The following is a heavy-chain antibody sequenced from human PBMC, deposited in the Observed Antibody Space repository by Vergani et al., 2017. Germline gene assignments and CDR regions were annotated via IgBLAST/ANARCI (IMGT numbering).Heavy chain of an antibody. CDR2: ITGGGGST. CDR3: VKDAGSYENFFDS. D-gene: IGHD1-26*01. V-gene: IGHV3-23*01. J-gene: IGHJ4*02. CDR1: GFTFSTYA. Sequence: EVQLLESGGSLKKPGGSVRLSCAASGFTFSTYAMHWVRQAPGKGLEWVSAITGGGGSTNYADSFKGRFIISRDTSRYTLYLQMNSLRPEDTATYYCVKDAGSYENFFDSWGQGTRVTVSS.